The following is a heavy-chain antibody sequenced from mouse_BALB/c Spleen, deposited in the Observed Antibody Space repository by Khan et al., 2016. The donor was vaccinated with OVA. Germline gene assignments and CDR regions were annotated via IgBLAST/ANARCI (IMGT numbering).Heavy chain of an antibody. CDR2: IIYTGYT. CDR3: ARSTYRYAFVY. J-gene: IGHJ3*01. V-gene: IGHV3-8*02. CDR1: GDSITTGY. Sequence: EVQLVESGPSLVKPSQTLSLTCSVTGDSITTGYWNWIRKFPGNKLEYMGYIIYTGYTYYNPSLISRISITRNTSNNHYFLQLNSVTDEYTATDYCARSTYRYAFVYWGQGTLVTVSA. D-gene: IGHD2-14*01.